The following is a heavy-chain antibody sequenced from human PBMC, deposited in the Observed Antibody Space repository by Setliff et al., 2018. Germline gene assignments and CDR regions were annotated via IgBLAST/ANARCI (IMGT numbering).Heavy chain of an antibody. V-gene: IGHV4-39*01. CDR2: KHYSGNT. D-gene: IGHD1-1*01. CDR3: ARTGTYRYFDY. J-gene: IGHJ4*02. CDR1: GFSINSGTHF. Sequence: SETLSLTCTVSGFSINSGTHFWGWIRQPPGKGLEWIGRKHYSGNTYYNASLKSRVIISVDTAQNQFSLSLSSVTAADTAVYYCARTGTYRYFDYWGQGTLVTVSS.